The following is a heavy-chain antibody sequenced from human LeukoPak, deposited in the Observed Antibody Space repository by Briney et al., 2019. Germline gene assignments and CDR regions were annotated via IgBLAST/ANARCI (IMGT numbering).Heavy chain of an antibody. J-gene: IGHJ4*02. CDR1: GGSFSGYY. D-gene: IGHD3-10*01. CDR3: ARGLDGSGSYYKDDY. CDR2: INHSGST. V-gene: IGHV4-34*01. Sequence: SETLSLTCAVYGGSFSGYYWSWIRQPPGKGLEWIGEINHSGSTNYNPSLKSRVTISVDTSKSQFSLKLSSVTAADTAVYYCARGLDGSGSYYKDDYWGQGTLVTVSS.